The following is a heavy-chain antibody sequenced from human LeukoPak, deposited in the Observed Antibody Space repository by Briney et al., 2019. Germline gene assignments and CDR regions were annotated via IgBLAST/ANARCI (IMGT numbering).Heavy chain of an antibody. CDR1: GSSRIPSY. CDR3: ARVGDFYSDGYSTYPGGFDI. CDR2: MFYDGNT. Sequence: SETLSLTCSVSGSSRIPSYWTWIRQPPGKGLEWIGYMFYDGNTNYSPYLKSRVAMSVHTAKIQFSLELTSVTAADTAVYSCARVGDFYSDGYSTYPGGFDIWGQGTMVTVSS. J-gene: IGHJ3*02. V-gene: IGHV4-59*01. D-gene: IGHD5-12*01.